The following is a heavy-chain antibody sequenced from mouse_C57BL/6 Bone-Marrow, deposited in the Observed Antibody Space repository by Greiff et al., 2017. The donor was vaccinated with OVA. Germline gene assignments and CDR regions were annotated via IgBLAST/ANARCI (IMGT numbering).Heavy chain of an antibody. Sequence: EVMLVESGGDLVKPGGSLKLSCAASGFTFSSYGMSWVRQTPDKRLEWVATISSGGSYTYYPDSVKGRVTISRDNAKTTLYLQMSSLKSEDTAMYYCARQTYYGISSWFAYWGQGTLVTVSA. V-gene: IGHV5-6*01. D-gene: IGHD1-1*01. J-gene: IGHJ3*01. CDR1: GFTFSSYG. CDR2: ISSGGSYT. CDR3: ARQTYYGISSWFAY.